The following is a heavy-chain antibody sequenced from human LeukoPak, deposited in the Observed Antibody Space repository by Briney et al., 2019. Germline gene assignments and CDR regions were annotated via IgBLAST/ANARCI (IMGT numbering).Heavy chain of an antibody. J-gene: IGHJ4*02. Sequence: GGSLSLSCAASGSPASNSYMGGARRAPGRGLEWISVIYSGGSTYYADSVKGRFTISRDNSKNTLYLQMNSLRAEDTAVYYCTRDYYDSPGYWGQGTLVTVSS. V-gene: IGHV3-53*01. CDR2: IYSGGST. CDR3: TRDYYDSPGY. CDR1: GSPASNSY. D-gene: IGHD3-22*01.